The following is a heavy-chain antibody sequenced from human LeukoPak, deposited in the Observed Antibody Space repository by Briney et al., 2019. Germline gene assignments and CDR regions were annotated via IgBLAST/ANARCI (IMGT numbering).Heavy chain of an antibody. V-gene: IGHV4-59*01. Sequence: SETLSLTCAVYGGSFSGYYWSWIRQPPGKGLEWIGYIYYSGSTNYNPSLKSRVTISVDTSKNQFSLKLSSVTAADTAVYYCAGAASRGVPAAPFDYWGQGTLVTVSS. D-gene: IGHD2-2*01. J-gene: IGHJ4*02. CDR3: AGAASRGVPAAPFDY. CDR1: GGSFSGYY. CDR2: IYYSGST.